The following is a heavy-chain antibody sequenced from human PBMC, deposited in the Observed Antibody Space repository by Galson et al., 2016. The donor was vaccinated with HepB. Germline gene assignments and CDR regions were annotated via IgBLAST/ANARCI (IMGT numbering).Heavy chain of an antibody. J-gene: IGHJ3*02. V-gene: IGHV3-23*01. CDR1: GFSFGNYA. D-gene: IGHD1-26*01. CDR2: ISFSSAST. CDR3: AKGGSYRSLDAFHI. Sequence: SLRLSCADSGFSFGNYAMSWVRQAPGKGLEWVSAISFSSASTYYADSVKGRFTISRDNSKNTLYLQMNSLRAEDTAVYYCAKGGSYRSLDAFHIWGQGTMVTVSS.